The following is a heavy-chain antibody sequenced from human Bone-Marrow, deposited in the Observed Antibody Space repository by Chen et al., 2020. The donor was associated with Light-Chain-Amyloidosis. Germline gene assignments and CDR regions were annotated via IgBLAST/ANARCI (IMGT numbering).Heavy chain of an antibody. Sequence: QVLLQQSGPGLVKPSETLSLICAVSGNSISRGYFWGWIRQPPGKGLEWIGVLDFYHGGSPYYSPSLKSRVTITADTAKNQFSLNLSSVTAADTAVYYCARATATYYDFWSGYYSFDYWGQGTLVTVSS. V-gene: IGHV4-38-2*01. D-gene: IGHD3-3*01. CDR1: GNSISRGYF. CDR2: FYHGGSP. J-gene: IGHJ4*02. CDR3: ARATATYYDFWSGYYSFDY.